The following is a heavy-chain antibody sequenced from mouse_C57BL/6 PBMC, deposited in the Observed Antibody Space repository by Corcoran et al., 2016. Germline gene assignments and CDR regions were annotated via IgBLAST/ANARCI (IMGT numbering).Heavy chain of an antibody. CDR3: ARTYYGYQGGGYYYAMDY. Sequence: QIQLVQSGPELKKPGETVKISCKASGYTFTTYGMSWVKQAPGKGLKWMGWINTYSGVPTYADDFKGRFAFSLETSASTAYLQINNLKNEDTATLFCARTYYGYQGGGYYYAMDYWGQGTSVTVSS. D-gene: IGHD2-9*01. V-gene: IGHV9-3*01. CDR1: GYTFTTYG. CDR2: INTYSGVP. J-gene: IGHJ4*01.